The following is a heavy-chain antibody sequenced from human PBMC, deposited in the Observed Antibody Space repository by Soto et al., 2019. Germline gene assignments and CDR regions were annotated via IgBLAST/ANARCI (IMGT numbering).Heavy chain of an antibody. D-gene: IGHD6-13*01. CDR3: ARVVVPAATGFGGIAAAGTYFDY. J-gene: IGHJ4*02. V-gene: IGHV4-59*12. Sequence: PSETLSLTCTGSDCSISGYYWSWIRQRPGKGLEWIGYIYYSGSTNYNPSLKSRVTISVDTSKNQFSLKLSSVTAADTAVYYCARVVVPAATGFGGIAAAGTYFDYWGQGTLVTVSS. CDR2: IYYSGST. CDR1: DCSISGYY.